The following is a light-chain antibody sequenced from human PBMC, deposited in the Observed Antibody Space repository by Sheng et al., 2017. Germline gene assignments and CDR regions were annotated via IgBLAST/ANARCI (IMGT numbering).Light chain of an antibody. CDR2: KAS. Sequence: IQMTQSPSTLSASVGDRVTITCLASQNIRIWLAWYQQKPGKAPKALIYKASNLESGVPSRFSGGGSGTQFTLTISNLQPDDFATYYCLQYSDDWSFGQGTKVENK. CDR3: LQYSDDWS. V-gene: IGKV1-5*03. CDR1: QNIRIW. J-gene: IGKJ1*01.